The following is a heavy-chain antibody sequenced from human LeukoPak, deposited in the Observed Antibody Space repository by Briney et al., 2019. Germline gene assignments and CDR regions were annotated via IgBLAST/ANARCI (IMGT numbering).Heavy chain of an antibody. CDR2: MSNSGST. D-gene: IGHD3-16*01. V-gene: IGHV4-59*01. CDR3: ARGNYDDSYAYGGDFDS. J-gene: IGHJ4*02. Sequence: SETLSLTCSVSGGSISSFYWNWIRQPPGKGLEWIGYMSNSGSTTYNPSLKSRLTISVDTSKNHLSLRLSSVPAADTAVYYCARGNYDDSYAYGGDFDSWGQGTLVTVSS. CDR1: GGSISSFY.